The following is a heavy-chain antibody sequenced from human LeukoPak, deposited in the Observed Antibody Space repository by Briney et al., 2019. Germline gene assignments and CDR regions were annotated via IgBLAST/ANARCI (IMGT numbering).Heavy chain of an antibody. CDR2: FDPEDGET. CDR1: GYTLTELS. D-gene: IGHD4-23*01. CDR3: ATGPQMTTVVTPSY. J-gene: IGHJ4*02. Sequence: ASEKVSCKVSGYTLTELSMHWVRQAPGKGLEWMGGFDPEDGETIYAQKFQGGVTMTEDTSTDTAYMELSSLRSEDTAVYYCATGPQMTTVVTPSYWGQGTLVTVSS. V-gene: IGHV1-24*01.